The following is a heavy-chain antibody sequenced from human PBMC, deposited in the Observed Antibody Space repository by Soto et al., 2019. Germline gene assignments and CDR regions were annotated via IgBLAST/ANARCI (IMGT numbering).Heavy chain of an antibody. J-gene: IGHJ6*02. CDR1: GGAINSCY. CDR3: ARGEDAFFYYGLDV. V-gene: IGHV4-4*07. Sequence: ETRSLTCTVSGGAINSCYWTWIRQPAGKGLEWIGRIYSSGSTKYNPSLQSRVTMSLXTXXXXFXLXLXXXTAAXTAVYDCARGEDAFFYYGLDVWGQRITVTVSS. CDR2: IYSSGST.